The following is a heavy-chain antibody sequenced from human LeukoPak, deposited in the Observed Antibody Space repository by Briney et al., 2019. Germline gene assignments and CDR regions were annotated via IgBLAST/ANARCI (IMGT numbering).Heavy chain of an antibody. Sequence: SVKVSCKASGGTFSSYAISWVRQAPGQGLEWMGGIIPIFGTANYAQKFQGRVTITADKSTSTAYMELSSLRSEDTAVYYCAATVVAATPDLSYGMDVWGKGTTVTVSS. V-gene: IGHV1-69*06. D-gene: IGHD2-15*01. CDR2: IIPIFGTA. CDR3: AATVVAATPDLSYGMDV. CDR1: GGTFSSYA. J-gene: IGHJ6*04.